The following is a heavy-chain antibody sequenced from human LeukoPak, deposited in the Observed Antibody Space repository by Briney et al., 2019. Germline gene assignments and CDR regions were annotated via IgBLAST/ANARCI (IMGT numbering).Heavy chain of an antibody. Sequence: GASVKVSCKASGGTFSSYAISWVRQAPGQGLEWMGGIIPIFGTANYAQKFQGRVTITADKSTSTAYMELSSLRSEDTAVYYCSLWFGEPYYFDYWGQGTLVTVSS. CDR1: GGTFSSYA. V-gene: IGHV1-69*06. CDR3: SLWFGEPYYFDY. J-gene: IGHJ4*02. CDR2: IIPIFGTA. D-gene: IGHD3-10*01.